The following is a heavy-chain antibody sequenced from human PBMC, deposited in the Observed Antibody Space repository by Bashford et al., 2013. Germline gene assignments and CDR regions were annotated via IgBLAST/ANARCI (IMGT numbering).Heavy chain of an antibody. V-gene: IGHV4-59*01. Sequence: SETLSLTCTVSGGSISSYYWSWIRQPPGKGLEWIGYIYYSGSTNYNPSLKSRVTISVDTSKNQFSLKLSSVTAADTAVYYCARDNPQFTDHYYYGMDVWGQGTTVTVSS. CDR3: ARDNPQFTDHYYYGMDV. J-gene: IGHJ6*02. CDR1: GGSISSYY. CDR2: IYYSGST.